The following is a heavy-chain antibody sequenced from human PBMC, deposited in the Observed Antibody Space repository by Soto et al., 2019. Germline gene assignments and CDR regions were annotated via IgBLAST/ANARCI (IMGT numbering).Heavy chain of an antibody. J-gene: IGHJ6*02. CDR3: ARDQTGDFWSGGSYRMDV. Sequence: PWGTLCLSCAASGCTFSSYAMHWVRQAPGKGLEWVAVISYDGSKKYYPHPVKGRFTIYRDNSKNTLYLQMKSQRAEDTAVYYCARDQTGDFWSGGSYRMDVCGQGTPVTVSS. CDR1: GCTFSSYA. V-gene: IGHV3-30-3*01. CDR2: ISYDGSKK. D-gene: IGHD3-3*01.